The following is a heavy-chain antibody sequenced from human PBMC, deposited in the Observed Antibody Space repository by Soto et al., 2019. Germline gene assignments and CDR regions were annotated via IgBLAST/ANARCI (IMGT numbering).Heavy chain of an antibody. V-gene: IGHV1-8*02. CDR3: ARCGNYDFWSGCAPYYCYYMDL. Sequence: ASVKVSCKASGYTFTSYDINWVRQATGQGLEWMGWMNPNSGNTGYAQKFQGRVTMTRNTSISTAYMELSSLRSEDTAEYCCARCGNYDFWSGCAPYYCYYMDLWGKGTPVTVSS. CDR1: GYTFTSYD. J-gene: IGHJ6*03. CDR2: MNPNSGNT. D-gene: IGHD3-3*01.